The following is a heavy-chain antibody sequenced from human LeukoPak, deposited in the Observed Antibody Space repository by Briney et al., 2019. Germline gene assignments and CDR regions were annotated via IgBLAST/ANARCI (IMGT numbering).Heavy chain of an antibody. Sequence: GGSLRLSCAASGFTFSSYGMHWVRQAPGKGLEWVAVISYDGSNKYYADSVKGRFTISRDNSKNTLYLQMNSLRAEDTAVYYCAKTHCSGGSCYILDYWGQGTLVTVSS. CDR3: AKTHCSGGSCYILDY. D-gene: IGHD2-15*01. CDR2: ISYDGSNK. CDR1: GFTFSSYG. V-gene: IGHV3-30*18. J-gene: IGHJ4*02.